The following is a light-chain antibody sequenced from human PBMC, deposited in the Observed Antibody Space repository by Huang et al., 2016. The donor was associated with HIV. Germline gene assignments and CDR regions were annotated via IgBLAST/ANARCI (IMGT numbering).Light chain of an antibody. CDR2: DAS. V-gene: IGKV1-9*01. CDR3: QQLSAYPLS. Sequence: QLTQSPSSLSASIGDRVTIACRASHDLNTYLAWYQQKPGRAPKRLIYDASTLQTGVPSRFRGFGSGTAFSLTITSLQPDDFAVYYCQQLSAYPLSFGPGTTVD. CDR1: HDLNTY. J-gene: IGKJ3*01.